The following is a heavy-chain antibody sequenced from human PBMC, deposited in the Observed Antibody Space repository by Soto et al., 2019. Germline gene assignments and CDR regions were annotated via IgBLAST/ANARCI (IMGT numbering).Heavy chain of an antibody. D-gene: IGHD3-3*01. J-gene: IGHJ6*03. CDR2: TYYRSKWYN. Sequence: QVQLQQSGPGLVKPSQTLSLTCAISGDSVSSNSAAWNWIRQSPSRGLEWLGRTYYRSKWYNDYAVSVKSRITINPDTSKNQLSLQLNSVTPEDTTVYYCAREYYDFWSGYPGAPLSYYYMDVWGKGTTVTVSS. CDR1: GDSVSSNSAA. CDR3: AREYYDFWSGYPGAPLSYYYMDV. V-gene: IGHV6-1*01.